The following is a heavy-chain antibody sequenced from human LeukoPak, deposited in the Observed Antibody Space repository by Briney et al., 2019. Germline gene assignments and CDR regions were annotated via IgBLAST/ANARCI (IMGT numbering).Heavy chain of an antibody. CDR1: GFTFSSYA. CDR3: ARAPAEIGGYYPEYFRH. CDR2: ISYDGSNK. V-gene: IGHV3-30*04. D-gene: IGHD3-22*01. Sequence: GRSLRLSCAASGFTFSSYAMHWVRQAPGKGLERVAVISYDGSNKYYADSVKGRFTISRDNSKNTLYLQMNSLRAEDTAVYYCARAPAEIGGYYPEYFRHWGQGTLVTVSS. J-gene: IGHJ1*01.